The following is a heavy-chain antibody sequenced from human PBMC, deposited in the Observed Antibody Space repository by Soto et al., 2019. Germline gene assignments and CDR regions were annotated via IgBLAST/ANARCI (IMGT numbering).Heavy chain of an antibody. CDR2: IYYSGST. J-gene: IGHJ6*02. Sequence: SETLSLTCTVSGGSISSSRYYWGWIRQPPGKGLEWIGSIYYSGSTYYNPSLKSRVTISVDTSKNQFSLKLSSVTAADTAVYYCARQYGGNSYGMDVWGQGTTVTSP. CDR3: ARQYGGNSYGMDV. D-gene: IGHD2-15*01. CDR1: GGSISSSRYY. V-gene: IGHV4-39*01.